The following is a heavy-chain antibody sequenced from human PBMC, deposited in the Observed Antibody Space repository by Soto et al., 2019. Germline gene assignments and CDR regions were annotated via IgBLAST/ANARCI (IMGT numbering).Heavy chain of an antibody. J-gene: IGHJ4*02. V-gene: IGHV3-74*01. CDR2: INTDGSVT. CDR3: ARQTGLGATNY. Sequence: DVDLVESGGALVRPGGSLRLSCAVSGFTFSNFWFHWVRQAPGKGLVWVARINTDGSVTSHADSVRGRFTISRDNAKNTLYLQMNSLREEDSAMYYCARQTGLGATNYWGQGTLVTVAS. CDR1: GFTFSNFW. D-gene: IGHD1-26*01.